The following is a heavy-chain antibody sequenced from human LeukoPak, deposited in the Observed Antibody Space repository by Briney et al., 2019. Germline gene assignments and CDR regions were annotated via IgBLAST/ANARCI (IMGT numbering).Heavy chain of an antibody. D-gene: IGHD3-16*01. Sequence: SETLSLTCTVSGGTISSYYWNWIRQPPGKGLEWIGEINHSGSTNYNPSLKSRVTISVDASKNQFSLKLSSVTAADTAVYYCARGPLGYFQHWGQGTLVTVSS. CDR1: GGTISSYY. CDR2: INHSGST. J-gene: IGHJ1*01. CDR3: ARGPLGYFQH. V-gene: IGHV4-34*01.